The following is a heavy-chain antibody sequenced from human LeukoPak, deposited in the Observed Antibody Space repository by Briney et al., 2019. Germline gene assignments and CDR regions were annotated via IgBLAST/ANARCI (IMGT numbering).Heavy chain of an antibody. CDR1: GFTFDDYA. Sequence: PGRSLRLSCAASGFTFDDYAMHWVRQAPGKGLEWVSGISWNSGSIAYADSVKGRFTISRDNAKNSLYLQMNSLRAGDTALYYCAKDFGRSAYDRPFDYWGQGTLVTISS. D-gene: IGHD5-12*01. V-gene: IGHV3-9*01. J-gene: IGHJ4*02. CDR2: ISWNSGSI. CDR3: AKDFGRSAYDRPFDY.